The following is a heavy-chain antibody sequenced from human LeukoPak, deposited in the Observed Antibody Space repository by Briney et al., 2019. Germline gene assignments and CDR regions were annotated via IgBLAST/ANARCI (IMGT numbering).Heavy chain of an antibody. CDR1: GYFISTSYY. J-gene: IGHJ4*02. D-gene: IGHD1-26*01. CDR3: ARLPGSSAADY. CDR2: ISHTGTT. V-gene: IGHV4-38-2*02. Sequence: SETLSLTCTVSGYFISTSYYRGWIRQPPGKGLEWIGTISHTGTTYYNPSLKSRVTMSLDTSKNQFSLKVNSVTAADTAFYYCARLPGSSAADYWGQGTLVTVSS.